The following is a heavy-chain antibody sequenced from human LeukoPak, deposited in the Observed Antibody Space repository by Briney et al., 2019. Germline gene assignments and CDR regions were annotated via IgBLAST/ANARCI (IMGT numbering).Heavy chain of an antibody. Sequence: GASVKVSCKASGYKFTDYYIYWVRQAPGQGLEWMGAIFPSGGKTDYSQKFQGRLTLTRDTSTNTVYMELTGLRSGDTALYFCTRSFDPWGQGTLVTVSS. CDR2: IFPSGGKT. J-gene: IGHJ5*02. V-gene: IGHV1-46*01. CDR1: GYKFTDYY. CDR3: TRSFDP.